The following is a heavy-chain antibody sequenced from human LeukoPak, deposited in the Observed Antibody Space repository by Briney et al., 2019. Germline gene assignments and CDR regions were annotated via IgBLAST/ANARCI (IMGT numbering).Heavy chain of an antibody. CDR1: GFIFSDHY. CDR2: IRNRAKSYTI. CDR3: VRVGNYYDSRGYSTDAFDI. V-gene: IGHV3-72*01. J-gene: IGHJ3*02. D-gene: IGHD3-22*01. Sequence: PGGSLRLSCGASGFIFSDHYMDWVSQAPGKGLEWIGRIRNRAKSYTIQYASSVKDRLTISRDDSRNSLYLQMNSLKTEDTAVYFCVRVGNYYDSRGYSTDAFDIWGRGTVVTVSS.